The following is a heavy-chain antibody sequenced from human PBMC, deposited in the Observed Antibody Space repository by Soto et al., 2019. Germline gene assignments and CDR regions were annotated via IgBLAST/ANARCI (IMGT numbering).Heavy chain of an antibody. CDR2: ISSSSSYT. Sequence: PGGSLRLSCAASGFTFSDYYMSWIRQAPGKGLEWLSYISSSSSYTNYADSVKGRFTISRDNAKNSLFLQMNSLRADDTAVCYCARDLSSSSTNYFDSWGQGTLVTVSS. CDR1: GFTFSDYY. J-gene: IGHJ4*02. CDR3: ARDLSSSSTNYFDS. V-gene: IGHV3-11*06.